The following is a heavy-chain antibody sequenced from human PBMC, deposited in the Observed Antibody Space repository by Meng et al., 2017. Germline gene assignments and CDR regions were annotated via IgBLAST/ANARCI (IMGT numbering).Heavy chain of an antibody. J-gene: IGHJ5*02. CDR1: GFSLTTREVG. CDR3: AHRLAYSTNYNVGWFDP. Sequence: QTTLEELGPTQVNTHQTPTLPVPFSGFSLTTREVGVCWIRQPPGKALECLALIYWDNDKRYNPSLKNRLTITKDASRNQVVLTMTNMDPVDTATYFCAHRLAYSTNYNVGWFDPWGQGTLVTVSS. V-gene: IGHV2-5*02. CDR2: IYWDNDK. D-gene: IGHD6-13*01.